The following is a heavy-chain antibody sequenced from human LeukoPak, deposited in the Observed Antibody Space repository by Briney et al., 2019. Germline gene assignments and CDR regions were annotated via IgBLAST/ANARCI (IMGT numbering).Heavy chain of an antibody. V-gene: IGHV1-2*02. CDR3: ARTFGWFGELSQDIVEY. CDR2: INPDDGGR. CDR1: GYTFTGYY. Sequence: ASVKVSCKASGYTFTGYYIHWVRQAPGQGLEWMGWINPDDGGRKFAQKFQGRVTMTRDTSISTAYMEMSRLRSDDTAVYYCARTFGWFGELSQDIVEYWGQGSLVTVSS. J-gene: IGHJ4*02. D-gene: IGHD3-10*01.